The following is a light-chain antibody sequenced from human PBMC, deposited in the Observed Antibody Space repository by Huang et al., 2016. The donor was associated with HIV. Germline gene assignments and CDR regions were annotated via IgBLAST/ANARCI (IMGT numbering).Light chain of an antibody. CDR3: QQYYISPPT. CDR1: QSVLSRPTNKPY. CDR2: WAA. J-gene: IGKJ2*01. Sequence: DIVMTQSPDSLAVSLDERATINCKSSQSVLSRPTNKPYLAWYQQRPGQSPTLLIYWAATRRSGVPDRFSASGSGTHFTLTISSLQAEDVAFYYCQQYYISPPTFGQGTKLEI. V-gene: IGKV4-1*01.